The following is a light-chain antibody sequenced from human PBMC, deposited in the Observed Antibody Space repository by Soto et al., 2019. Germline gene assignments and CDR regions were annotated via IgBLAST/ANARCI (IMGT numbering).Light chain of an antibody. CDR1: SSDVGGYNY. V-gene: IGLV2-14*01. CDR3: SSYTTTNTYV. Sequence: QSALTQPASVSGSPGQSITISCTGTSSDVGGYNYVSWYQQHPGQAPRLMIYEVSNRPSGVSNRFSGSKSDNTASLTISGLQAEDEADYYCSSYTTTNTYVFGTGTKVTVL. J-gene: IGLJ1*01. CDR2: EVS.